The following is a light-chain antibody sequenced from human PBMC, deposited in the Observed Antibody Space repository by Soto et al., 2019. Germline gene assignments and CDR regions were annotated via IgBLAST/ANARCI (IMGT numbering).Light chain of an antibody. V-gene: IGKV3-20*01. CDR1: QSVNSTS. J-gene: IGKJ1*01. Sequence: EIVLTQSPGTLSLSPGERATLSCRASQSVNSTSLAWYQQKPGQAPRLLIHGASSRATGIPDRFSGSGSGXXXXXXXSXLEPEDFAVYFCQRYYDSLWTFGQGTKVEIK. CDR2: GAS. CDR3: QRYYDSLWT.